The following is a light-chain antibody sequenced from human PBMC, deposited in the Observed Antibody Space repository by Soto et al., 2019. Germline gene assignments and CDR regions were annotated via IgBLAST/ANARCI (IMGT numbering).Light chain of an antibody. CDR3: QYYGTSPQT. CDR2: GAS. V-gene: IGKV3-20*01. J-gene: IGKJ1*01. Sequence: IVMTQSPATLSVSPGERATLSCRASQSVSSSALAWYQQKPGQAPRRLTYGASSRATGIPDRFSGSGSGTDFTLTISRLEPEDFAVYYCQYYGTSPQTFGQGTKVDIK. CDR1: QSVSSSA.